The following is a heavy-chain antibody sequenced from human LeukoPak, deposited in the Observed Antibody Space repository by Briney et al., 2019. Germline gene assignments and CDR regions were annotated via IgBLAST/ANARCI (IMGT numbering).Heavy chain of an antibody. CDR1: GGSISTYY. D-gene: IGHD3-10*01. J-gene: IGHJ3*02. CDR3: AKSNGYGLVDI. V-gene: IGHV4-59*01. CDR2: IYYTGST. Sequence: SETLSLTCTVSGGSISTYYWSWIRQPPGKGLEWIGYIYYTGSTSYNPSLKSRVTMSLDASKNQFSLELNSVTPADTAVYYCAKSNGYGLVDIWGQGTMVTVSS.